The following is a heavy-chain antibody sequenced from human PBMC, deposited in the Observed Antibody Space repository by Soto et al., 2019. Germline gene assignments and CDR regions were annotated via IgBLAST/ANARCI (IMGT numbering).Heavy chain of an antibody. CDR2: ISNDGSNK. V-gene: IGHV3-30*18. Sequence: HPGGSLRLSCAASGFSFSTYGMHWVRQAPGKGLEWVAFISNDGSNKYYADSVKGRFTISRDNSKNTLYLQMNSLRAEDTAVYYCSKEFENYWVFDYWGQGTLVTVSS. D-gene: IGHD1-7*01. CDR1: GFSFSTYG. CDR3: SKEFENYWVFDY. J-gene: IGHJ4*02.